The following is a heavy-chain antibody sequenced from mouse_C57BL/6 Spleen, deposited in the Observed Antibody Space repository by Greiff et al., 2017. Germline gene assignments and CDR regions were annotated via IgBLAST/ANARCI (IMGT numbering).Heavy chain of an antibody. CDR3: ARGELGRVGNFDY. J-gene: IGHJ2*01. CDR2: IHPNSGST. D-gene: IGHD4-1*01. CDR1: GYTFTSYW. Sequence: VQLQQPGAELVKPGASVKLSCKASGYTFTSYWMHWVKQRPGQGLEWIGMIHPNSGSTNYNEKFKSKATLTVDKSSSTAYMQLSSLTSEDSAVYYCARGELGRVGNFDYWGQGTTLTVSS. V-gene: IGHV1-64*01.